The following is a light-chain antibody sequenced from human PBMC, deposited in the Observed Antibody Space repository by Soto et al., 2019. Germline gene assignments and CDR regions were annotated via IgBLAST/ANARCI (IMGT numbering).Light chain of an antibody. Sequence: QSVLTQPPSVSGAPGQRVIISCTGSSSNIGAGYHVHWYQHLPGTAPKLLIYANNNRPSGVPDRFSGSKSGTSASLAITGLQAEDEAEYYCQSYDSSLSGGVFGGGTQLTVL. CDR1: SSNIGAGYH. CDR3: QSYDSSLSGGV. CDR2: ANN. V-gene: IGLV1-40*01. J-gene: IGLJ3*02.